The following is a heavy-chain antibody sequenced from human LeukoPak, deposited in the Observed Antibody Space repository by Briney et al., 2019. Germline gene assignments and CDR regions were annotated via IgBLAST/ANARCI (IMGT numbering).Heavy chain of an antibody. V-gene: IGHV1-18*01. Sequence: EASVKVSCKASGYTFTSYGISWVRQAPGQGLEWMGWISAYNGNTNYAQKLQGRVTMTTDTSTNTAYMELRSLRSDDTAVYYCARDLRGGNYGTLFDYWGQGTLVTVSS. CDR1: GYTFTSYG. J-gene: IGHJ4*02. CDR2: ISAYNGNT. CDR3: ARDLRGGNYGTLFDY. D-gene: IGHD1-26*01.